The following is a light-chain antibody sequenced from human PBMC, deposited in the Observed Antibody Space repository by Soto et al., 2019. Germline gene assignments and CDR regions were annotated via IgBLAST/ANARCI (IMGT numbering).Light chain of an antibody. CDR2: DDN. J-gene: IGLJ2*01. Sequence: NFMLTQPLSVSGSPGKTVTISCTGSGGSIATNYVQWYQQRPGSAPTTVIYDDNQRPSGVPDRFSGSIDSSTNSASLIISGLKTEDEADYYCQSYDTSNLVFGGGTKLTVL. V-gene: IGLV6-57*02. CDR3: QSYDTSNLV. CDR1: GGSIATNY.